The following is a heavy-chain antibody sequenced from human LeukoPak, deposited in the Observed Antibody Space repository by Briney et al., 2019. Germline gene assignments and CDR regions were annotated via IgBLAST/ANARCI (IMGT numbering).Heavy chain of an antibody. CDR2: IYSGGST. D-gene: IGHD6-6*01. CDR3: ARDHSSSTFDP. V-gene: IGHV3-53*01. CDR1: GFTVSSNY. J-gene: IGHJ5*02. Sequence: PGGSLRLSCAASGFTVSSNYMSWVRQAPGKGLEWGSVIYSGGSTYYAASVKGRFTISRDNSKNTLYLQMNSLRAEDTAVYYCARDHSSSTFDPWGQGTLVTVSS.